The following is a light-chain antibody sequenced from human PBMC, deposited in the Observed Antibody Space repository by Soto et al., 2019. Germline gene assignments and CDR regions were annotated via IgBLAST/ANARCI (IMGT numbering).Light chain of an antibody. J-gene: IGKJ2*02. Sequence: EIVLTQSPGTLSLSPGERATLSCRASQSVSSSYLAWYQQKPGQAPRLLIYGTSSRATGIPDRLSGSGSGTDFTLTISRLEPEDFAVYYCQQYSSSPRTFGQGTKLEIK. CDR1: QSVSSSY. V-gene: IGKV3-20*01. CDR3: QQYSSSPRT. CDR2: GTS.